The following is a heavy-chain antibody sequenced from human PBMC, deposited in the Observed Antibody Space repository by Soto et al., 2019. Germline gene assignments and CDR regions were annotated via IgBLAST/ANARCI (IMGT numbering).Heavy chain of an antibody. CDR1: GGSVSSFC. CDR2: VCSSGST. CDR3: ARGDSGYCTSSSCYGFRWFDP. J-gene: IGHJ5*02. D-gene: IGHD2-2*01. Sequence: PSETLSLTCYVSGGSVSSFCWTWIRQSPGKGLESIAYVCSSGSTNYNPSLESRVAILLDTSMNQFSLRLSSVTAADTAVYYCARGDSGYCTSSSCYGFRWFDPWGQGIRVTVSS. V-gene: IGHV4-59*02.